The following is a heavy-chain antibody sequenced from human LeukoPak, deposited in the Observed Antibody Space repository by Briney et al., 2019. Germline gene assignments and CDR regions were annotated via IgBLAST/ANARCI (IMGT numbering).Heavy chain of an antibody. J-gene: IGHJ3*02. D-gene: IGHD1-26*01. CDR1: GFTFNSYA. V-gene: IGHV3-30-3*01. CDR2: ISYDGSNK. CDR3: ATWDISGAYRAFNI. Sequence: GRSLRLSCAASGFTFNSYAMHWVRQAPGKGLEWVAVISYDGSNKYYADSVKGRFTISRDNSKNTLDLQMNSLRAEDTAVYFCATWDISGAYRAFNIWGQGTMVTVSS.